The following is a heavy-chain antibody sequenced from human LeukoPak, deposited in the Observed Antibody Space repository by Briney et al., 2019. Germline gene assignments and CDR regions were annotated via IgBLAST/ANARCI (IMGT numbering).Heavy chain of an antibody. CDR1: GGTFSSYA. J-gene: IGHJ4*02. D-gene: IGHD5-18*01. Sequence: SVNVSCKASGGTFSSYAISWVRQAPGQGLEWMGGIIPIFGTANYAQKFQGRVTITADESTSTAYMELSSLRSEDTAVYYCARARQYSYGIFDYWGQGTLVTVSS. V-gene: IGHV1-69*13. CDR3: ARARQYSYGIFDY. CDR2: IIPIFGTA.